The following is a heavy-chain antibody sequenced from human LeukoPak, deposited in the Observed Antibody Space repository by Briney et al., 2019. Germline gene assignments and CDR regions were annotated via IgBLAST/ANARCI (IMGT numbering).Heavy chain of an antibody. CDR2: ISSSGGST. CDR3: AKYLGYSSAHPLAY. D-gene: IGHD5-18*01. J-gene: IGHJ4*02. V-gene: IGHV3-23*01. CDR1: GFTFSFYA. Sequence: GGSLRLSCAASGFTFSFYAMNWVRQAPGKGLEWISNISSSGGSTYYADSVKGRFTISRDNSKNTLYLQMSSLRVEDTARYYCAKYLGYSSAHPLAYWGQGTLVTVPS.